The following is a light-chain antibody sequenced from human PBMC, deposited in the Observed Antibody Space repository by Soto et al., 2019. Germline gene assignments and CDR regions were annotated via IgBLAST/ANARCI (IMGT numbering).Light chain of an antibody. V-gene: IGLV1-40*01. Sequence: QSVLTQPPSVSGAPGQRVTISCTRSNSDIGAGYDVHWYQQLPGTAPKLVIYANNNRPSGVPDRFSASKSGTSASLAITGLQADDEADYYCQSYDSSLRGVFGTGTKLTVL. CDR3: QSYDSSLRGV. J-gene: IGLJ1*01. CDR2: ANN. CDR1: NSDIGAGYD.